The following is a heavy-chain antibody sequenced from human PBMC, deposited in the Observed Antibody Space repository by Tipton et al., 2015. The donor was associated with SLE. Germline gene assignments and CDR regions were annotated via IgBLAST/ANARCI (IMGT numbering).Heavy chain of an antibody. J-gene: IGHJ6*03. CDR2: IYHSGST. D-gene: IGHD3-3*01. CDR1: GGSIISGGYS. Sequence: TLSLTCAVSGGSIISGGYSWSWIRQPPGKGLEWIGYIYHSGSTYYNPSLESRVTISVDRSKNQFSLRVTSVTSADTAVYYCARDLAIFGVVPFNYMDIWGKGTTVTVSS. V-gene: IGHV4-30-2*01. CDR3: ARDLAIFGVVPFNYMDI.